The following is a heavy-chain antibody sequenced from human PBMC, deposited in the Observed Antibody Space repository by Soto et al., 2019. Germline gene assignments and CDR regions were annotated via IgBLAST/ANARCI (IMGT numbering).Heavy chain of an antibody. V-gene: IGHV4-31*02. CDR2: ICNSGTT. CDR3: GLALGPKTGLDY. Sequence: PSETLALTCSVSGACTFSHYHSTWIRQPPGKGLDWMGYICNSGTTFYNPALTSRRSISMDTSGNHFSLELRYVTAADTAVYYCGLALGPKTGLDYWRQGNLVTFSS. J-gene: IGHJ4*02. D-gene: IGHD1-26*01. CDR1: GACTFSHYH.